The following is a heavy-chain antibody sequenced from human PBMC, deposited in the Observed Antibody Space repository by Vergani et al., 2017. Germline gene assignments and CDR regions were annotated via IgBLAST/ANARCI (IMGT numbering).Heavy chain of an antibody. Sequence: QVQLVQSGAEVKKPGSSVKVSCKASGDTFSSYAISWVRQAPGQGLEWMGRIIPIFGTANYAQKFQGRVPITADKSTSTAYMELSSLRSEDTAVYYCARSSYCSSTSCYTNGDYWGQGTLVTVSS. J-gene: IGHJ4*02. CDR1: GDTFSSYA. CDR2: IIPIFGTA. V-gene: IGHV1-69*14. CDR3: ARSSYCSSTSCYTNGDY. D-gene: IGHD2-2*02.